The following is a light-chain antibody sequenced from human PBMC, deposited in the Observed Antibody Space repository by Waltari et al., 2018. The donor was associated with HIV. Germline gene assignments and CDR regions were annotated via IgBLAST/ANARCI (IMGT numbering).Light chain of an antibody. CDR1: SSDVGGYNY. CDR2: DVS. Sequence: QSALTQPASVSGSPGQSITISCTGTSSDVGGYNYVSWYQRHPGKAPKLIIYDVSNRPSGVSKRFSGSKSGNRASLTSSWLQAEDEADYYCSSYTSSSTRVFGGGTTVTVL. J-gene: IGLJ3*02. V-gene: IGLV2-14*03. CDR3: SSYTSSSTRV.